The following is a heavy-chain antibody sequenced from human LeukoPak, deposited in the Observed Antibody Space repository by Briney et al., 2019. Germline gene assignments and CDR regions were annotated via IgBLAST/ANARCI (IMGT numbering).Heavy chain of an antibody. CDR2: ISYDGSNK. D-gene: IGHD6-13*01. CDR3: AREVGAAAEPLDY. V-gene: IGHV3-30*01. J-gene: IGHJ4*02. CDR1: GFTFSSYA. Sequence: PGRSLRLSCAASGFTFSSYAMHWVRQAPGKGLEWVAVISYDGSNKYYADSVKGRFTISRDNSKNTLYLQMNSLRAEDTAVYYCAREVGAAAEPLDYWGQGTLVTVSS.